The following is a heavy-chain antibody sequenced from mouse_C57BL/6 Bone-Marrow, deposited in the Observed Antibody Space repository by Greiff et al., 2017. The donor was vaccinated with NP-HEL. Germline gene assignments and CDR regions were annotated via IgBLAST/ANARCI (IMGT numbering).Heavy chain of an antibody. CDR3: AREDPLYGSSPDWYFDV. CDR1: GYTFTSYW. D-gene: IGHD1-1*01. CDR2: IDPSDSYT. J-gene: IGHJ1*03. V-gene: IGHV1-69*01. Sequence: LQESGAELVMPGASVKLSCKASGYTFTSYWMHWVKQRPGQGLEWIGEIDPSDSYTNYNQKFKGKSTLTVDKSSSTAYMQRSSLTSEDSAVYYCAREDPLYGSSPDWYFDVWGTGTTVTVSS.